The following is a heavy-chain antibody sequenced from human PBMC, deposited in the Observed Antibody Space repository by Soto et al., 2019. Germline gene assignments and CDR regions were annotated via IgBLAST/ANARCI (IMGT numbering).Heavy chain of an antibody. CDR2: ISSSSSTI. V-gene: IGHV3-48*01. J-gene: IGHJ4*02. D-gene: IGHD2-2*01. CDR3: AKYCSSIDCSYFDY. Sequence: HPGGSLRLSCAASGLTFSSYSMNWVRQAPGKGLEWVSYISSSSSTIYYADSEKGRFTISRDNSKNTLYLQMNSLRAEDTAVYYCAKYCSSIDCSYFDYWGQGALVTVSS. CDR1: GLTFSSYS.